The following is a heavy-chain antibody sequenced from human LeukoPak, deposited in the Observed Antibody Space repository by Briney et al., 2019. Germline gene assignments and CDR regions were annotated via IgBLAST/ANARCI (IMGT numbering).Heavy chain of an antibody. CDR2: IYTSGST. J-gene: IGHJ6*03. Sequence: SETLSLTCTVSGGSISSYYWSWIRQPPGKGLEWIGYIYTSGSTNYNPSLKSRVTMSVDTSKNQFSLKLSSVTAADTAVYYCARGVYCSSTSCHHAYYMDVWGKGTTVTVSS. V-gene: IGHV4-4*08. D-gene: IGHD2-2*01. CDR1: GGSISSYY. CDR3: ARGVYCSSTSCHHAYYMDV.